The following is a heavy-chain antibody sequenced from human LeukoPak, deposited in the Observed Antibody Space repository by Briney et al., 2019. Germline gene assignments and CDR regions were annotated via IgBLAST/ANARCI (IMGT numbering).Heavy chain of an antibody. CDR2: TYYRPKWYN. Sequence: SQTLSLTCAISGDSVSSNSAAWNWSRQSPSRGVEWLGRTYYRPKWYNDYAVSVKSRITINPDTSKNQFSLQLNSVTPEDTAVYYCARTIFSGSYYFDYWGQGTLVTVSS. D-gene: IGHD1-26*01. CDR1: GDSVSSNSAA. V-gene: IGHV6-1*01. J-gene: IGHJ4*02. CDR3: ARTIFSGSYYFDY.